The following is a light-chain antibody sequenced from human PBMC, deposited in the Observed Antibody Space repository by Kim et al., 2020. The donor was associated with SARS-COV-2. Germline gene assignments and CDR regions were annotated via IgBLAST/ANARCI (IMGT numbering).Light chain of an antibody. V-gene: IGLV3-1*01. CDR3: QAWDSSTVV. CDR2: EDT. Sequence: VTPGQTASITCSGDKLGDKYACWYQQKPGPSPVLVIYEDTKRPSGIPERFSGSNSGNTATLTISGTQAMDEADYYCQAWDSSTVVFGGGTQLTVL. CDR1: KLGDKY. J-gene: IGLJ2*01.